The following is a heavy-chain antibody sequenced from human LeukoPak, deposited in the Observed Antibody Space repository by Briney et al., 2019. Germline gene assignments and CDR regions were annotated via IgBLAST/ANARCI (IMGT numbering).Heavy chain of an antibody. D-gene: IGHD2-2*01. CDR3: ARGPPDVVVPAAMVSYYYCMDV. J-gene: IGHJ6*03. V-gene: IGHV1-8*03. CDR2: MNPNSGNT. Sequence: ASVTVSCMASVYTFTIYDINWVRQAPGQGLEWMGWMNPNSGNTGYAQKFQGRVTITRNTSISTAYMELSSLRSEDTAVYYCARGPPDVVVPAAMVSYYYCMDVWGKGTTVTVSS. CDR1: VYTFTIYD.